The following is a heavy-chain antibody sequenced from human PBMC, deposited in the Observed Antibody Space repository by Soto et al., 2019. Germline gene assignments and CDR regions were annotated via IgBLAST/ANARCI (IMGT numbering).Heavy chain of an antibody. D-gene: IGHD3-9*01. CDR1: GGSISSYY. J-gene: IGHJ5*02. CDR3: ARGLRYFDWSPWFDP. V-gene: IGHV4-59*01. CDR2: IYYSGST. Sequence: SETLSLTCTVSGGSISSYYWSWIRQPPGKGLEWIGYIYYSGSTNYNPSLKSRVTISVDTSKNQFSLKLGSVTAADTAVYYCARGLRYFDWSPWFDPWGQGTLVTVS.